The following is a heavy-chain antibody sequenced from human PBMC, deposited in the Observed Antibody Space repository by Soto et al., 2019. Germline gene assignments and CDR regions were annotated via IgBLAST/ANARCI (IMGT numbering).Heavy chain of an antibody. CDR1: GYTFTSYD. Sequence: QVQLVQSGAEVKKPGASVKVSCKASGYTFTSYDINWVRQATGQGLEWMGWMNPNSGNTGYAQKFKGRVTMTRNTPISTAYMELGSLRSEDTAVYYCERLIALAGTGVAFDIWGQGTIVTVSS. D-gene: IGHD6-19*01. CDR3: ERLIALAGTGVAFDI. V-gene: IGHV1-8*01. CDR2: MNPNSGNT. J-gene: IGHJ3*02.